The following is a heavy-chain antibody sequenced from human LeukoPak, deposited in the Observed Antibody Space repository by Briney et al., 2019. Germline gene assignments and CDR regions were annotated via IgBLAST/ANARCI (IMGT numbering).Heavy chain of an antibody. CDR2: IIPIFGTA. D-gene: IGHD4-17*01. CDR3: ARAGYDYGDYVVVSYDY. CDR1: GGTFSSYA. V-gene: IGHV1-69*13. Sequence: SVKVSCKASGGTFSSYAISWVRQAPGQGLKWMGGIIPIFGTANYAQKFQGRVTITADESTSTAYMELSSLRSEDTAVYYCARAGYDYGDYVVVSYDYWGQGTLVTVSS. J-gene: IGHJ4*02.